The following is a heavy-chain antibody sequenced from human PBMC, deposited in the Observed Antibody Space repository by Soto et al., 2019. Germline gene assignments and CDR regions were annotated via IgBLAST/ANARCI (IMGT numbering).Heavy chain of an antibody. J-gene: IGHJ3*02. Sequence: PGWSLRLSCASSVFTFISFGMNWVRQAPGKGLEWVSFISGANTMVYADSVKGRFSISRDNAKNSVYLQLNSLRDEDTAVYYCARDRGYNSGRSAAFDIWGRGTMVTVSS. CDR3: ARDRGYNSGRSAAFDI. CDR2: ISGANTMV. D-gene: IGHD3-10*01. V-gene: IGHV3-48*02. CDR1: VFTFISFG.